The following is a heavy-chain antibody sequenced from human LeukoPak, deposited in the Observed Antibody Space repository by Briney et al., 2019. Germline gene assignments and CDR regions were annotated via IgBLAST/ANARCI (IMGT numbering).Heavy chain of an antibody. J-gene: IGHJ4*02. V-gene: IGHV3-48*03. Sequence: GGSLRLSCAASGFMFRSFEMYWVRQAPGKGLEWIAYISSGAPTMYYADSVKGRFTISRDDAKNSLFLQMNSLRAEDTAVYYCALLAVASDFDYWGQGALVTVSS. CDR1: GFMFRSFE. D-gene: IGHD6-19*01. CDR2: ISSGAPTM. CDR3: ALLAVASDFDY.